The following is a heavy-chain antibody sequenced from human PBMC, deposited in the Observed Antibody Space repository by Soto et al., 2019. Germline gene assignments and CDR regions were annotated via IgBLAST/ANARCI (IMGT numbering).Heavy chain of an antibody. V-gene: IGHV4-30-4*02. D-gene: IGHD4-17*01. CDR1: SGSISSTSYY. Sequence: SDTLSLTCTVSSGSISSTSYYGVLIRHPPWKWLEWIGYIYYSGNTNYNPSLKSRVIISVDTSKNQFSLKLSSVTAADTAVYYCAREGALLYGGNPDYYYTVGVWGQGTTVTVSS. CDR3: AREGALLYGGNPDYYYTVGV. J-gene: IGHJ6*02. CDR2: IYYSGNT.